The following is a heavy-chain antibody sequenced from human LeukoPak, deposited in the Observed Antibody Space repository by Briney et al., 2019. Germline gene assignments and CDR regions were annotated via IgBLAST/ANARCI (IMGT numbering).Heavy chain of an antibody. Sequence: GESLQISCQGSGYSFTSYWISWVRQMPGKGLEWMGRIDPSDSYTNYSPSFQGHVTISADKSISTAYLQWSSLKASDTAMYYCARQSGAGGPRDAFDIWGQGTMVTVSS. CDR3: ARQSGAGGPRDAFDI. V-gene: IGHV5-10-1*01. D-gene: IGHD3-10*01. J-gene: IGHJ3*02. CDR2: IDPSDSYT. CDR1: GYSFTSYW.